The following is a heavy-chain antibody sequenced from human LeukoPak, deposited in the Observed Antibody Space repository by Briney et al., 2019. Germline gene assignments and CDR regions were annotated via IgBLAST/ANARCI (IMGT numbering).Heavy chain of an antibody. CDR1: GFTFSSYG. J-gene: IGHJ4*02. D-gene: IGHD3-9*01. V-gene: IGHV3-33*01. Sequence: GGSLRLSCAASGFTFSSYGMHWVRQAPGKGLEWVAVIWYDGSNKYYEDSVKSRFTISRDNSKNTLYLQMNSLRAEDTAVYYCARDPTYYDILTGYPYYWGQGTLVTVSS. CDR3: ARDPTYYDILTGYPYY. CDR2: IWYDGSNK.